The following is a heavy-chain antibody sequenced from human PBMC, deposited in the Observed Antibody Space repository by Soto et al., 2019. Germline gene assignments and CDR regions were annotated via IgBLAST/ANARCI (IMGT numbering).Heavy chain of an antibody. J-gene: IGHJ4*02. D-gene: IGHD6-19*01. CDR2: ISGSGGST. CDR1: GFTFSSYA. Sequence: EVQLFESGGGLVQPGGSLRLSCAASGFTFSSYAMNWVRQGPGKGLEWVSVISGSGGSTYYADSVKGRFTISRDNSKNTLYLQMNSLRAEDTAVYYCASRSSGWYFDYWGQGTLVTVSS. V-gene: IGHV3-23*01. CDR3: ASRSSGWYFDY.